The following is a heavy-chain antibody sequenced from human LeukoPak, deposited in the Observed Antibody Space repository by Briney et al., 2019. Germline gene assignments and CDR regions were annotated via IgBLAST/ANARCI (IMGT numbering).Heavy chain of an antibody. CDR3: ARSKDSPFDAFDI. CDR1: GYTFTKYD. V-gene: IGHV1-8*01. Sequence: ASVKVSCKASGYTFTKYDINWVRQATGQGLEWMGWMNPNSGNTEYAQKFQGRVTMTRDTSISTAYMELSNLRSDDTAVYYCARSKDSPFDAFDIWGQGSMVTVSS. J-gene: IGHJ3*02. D-gene: IGHD5-18*01. CDR2: MNPNSGNT.